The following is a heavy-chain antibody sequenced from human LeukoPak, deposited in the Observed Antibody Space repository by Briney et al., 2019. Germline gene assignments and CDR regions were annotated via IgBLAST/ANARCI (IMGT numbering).Heavy chain of an antibody. V-gene: IGHV4-39*07. CDR2: IYHSGTT. D-gene: IGHD1-14*01. CDR3: AREPGGNHK. J-gene: IGHJ4*02. Sequence: SETLSLTCTVSGGSISSSSYYWGWIRQPPGKGLEWIASIYHSGTTYYNPSLKSRVTISVDTSKNQFSLKLNSVTAADTALYYCAREPGGNHKWGQGTLVTVSS. CDR1: GGSISSSSYY.